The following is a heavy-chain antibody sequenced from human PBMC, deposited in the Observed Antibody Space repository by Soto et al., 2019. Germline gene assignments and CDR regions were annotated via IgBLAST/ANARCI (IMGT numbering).Heavy chain of an antibody. V-gene: IGHV5-51*01. CDR3: ARPKYYYDSSGPPYYFDY. Sequence: GLEWMGIIYPGDSDTRYSPSFQGQVTISADKSISTAYLQWSSLKASDTAMYYCARPKYYYDSSGPPYYFDYWGQGTLVTVSS. D-gene: IGHD3-22*01. CDR2: IYPGDSDT. J-gene: IGHJ4*02.